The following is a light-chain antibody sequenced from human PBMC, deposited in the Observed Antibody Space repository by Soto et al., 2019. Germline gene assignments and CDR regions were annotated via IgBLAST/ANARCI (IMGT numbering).Light chain of an antibody. Sequence: QSVLTQPPSVSGAPGQTVTISCTGSSSNIGAGYDVHWYQQFPGTAPKLLIYGNNNRPSGVPDRFSGSKSGTSASLAITGLQAEDEADYYCQSYDSSLSGVFGSGTKVTVL. CDR3: QSYDSSLSGV. CDR1: SSNIGAGYD. J-gene: IGLJ1*01. V-gene: IGLV1-40*01. CDR2: GNN.